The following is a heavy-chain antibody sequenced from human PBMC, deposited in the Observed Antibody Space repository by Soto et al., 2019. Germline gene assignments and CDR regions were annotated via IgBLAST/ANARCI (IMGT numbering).Heavy chain of an antibody. J-gene: IGHJ5*02. CDR3: ARGGQCSPSSWGNWFDP. CDR2: INPSAGRT. D-gene: IGHD6-6*01. Sequence: QVQLVQSGAEVKKPGASVKVSCKASGYTFTSYYIHWVRQAPGQGLEWMGIINPSAGRTSYAQKFQGRVTMTRDTSTSTVYMELSSLISEDTAVYYCARGGQCSPSSWGNWFDPWGQGTLVTVSS. CDR1: GYTFTSYY. V-gene: IGHV1-46*01.